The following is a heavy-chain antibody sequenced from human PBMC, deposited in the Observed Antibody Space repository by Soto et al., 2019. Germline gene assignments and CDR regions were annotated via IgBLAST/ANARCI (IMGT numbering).Heavy chain of an antibody. J-gene: IGHJ4*02. V-gene: IGHV1-58*01. CDR3: AAGDSSGYYGG. CDR1: AFRFPSSS. D-gene: IGHD3-22*01. CDR2: ITVGTGNT. Sequence: SVKVSGKASAFRFPSSSVQWGRQARGQRLEWIGWITVGTGNTNYAQKFQEKVTITRVMSTSTAYMELSNLRSEDTAVYYCAAGDSSGYYGGWRQGNQVTVSS.